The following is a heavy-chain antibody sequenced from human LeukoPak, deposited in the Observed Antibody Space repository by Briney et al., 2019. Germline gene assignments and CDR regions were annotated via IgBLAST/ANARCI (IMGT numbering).Heavy chain of an antibody. Sequence: PSETLSLTCAVYGGSFSGYYWSWIRHPPGKGLEWIGEINHSGSTNYDPSLKSRVTISVDTSKNQCSLKLSSVTAADTAVYYCARSTAYYDYVWGSYRYSNWFDPWGQGTLVTVPS. D-gene: IGHD3-16*02. CDR1: GGSFSGYY. CDR3: ARSTAYYDYVWGSYRYSNWFDP. J-gene: IGHJ5*02. CDR2: INHSGST. V-gene: IGHV4-34*01.